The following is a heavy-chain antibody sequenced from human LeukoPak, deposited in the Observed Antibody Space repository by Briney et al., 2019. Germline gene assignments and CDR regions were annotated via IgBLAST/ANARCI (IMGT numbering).Heavy chain of an antibody. J-gene: IGHJ6*04. CDR3: AGGNAMDV. CDR1: GFPFSNSW. V-gene: IGHV3-7*03. CDR2: IKKDGSGI. Sequence: GGSLRLSCVVSGFPFSNSWMYWVRQAPGKGLEGVANIKKDGSGISYVDSVKGRFIISRDNTRNSLYLQMNSLTVEGTAVYFCAGGNAMDVWGKGTAVTVSS.